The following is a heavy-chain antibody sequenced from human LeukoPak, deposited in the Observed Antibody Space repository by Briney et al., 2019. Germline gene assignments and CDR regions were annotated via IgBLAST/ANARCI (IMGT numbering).Heavy chain of an antibody. D-gene: IGHD6-13*01. CDR2: IKPNSGGT. Sequence: GASVKVSCKASGYTFTSYHMHWVRQAPGQGLEWMGWIKPNSGGTNYAQKFQGRVTMTRDTSISTAYMELSRLRSDDTAVYYCARDHEAAAGLDYWGQGTLVTVSS. V-gene: IGHV1-2*02. CDR3: ARDHEAAAGLDY. CDR1: GYTFTSYH. J-gene: IGHJ4*02.